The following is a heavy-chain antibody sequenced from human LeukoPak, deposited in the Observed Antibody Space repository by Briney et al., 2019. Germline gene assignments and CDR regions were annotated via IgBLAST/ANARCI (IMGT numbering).Heavy chain of an antibody. V-gene: IGHV3-15*01. CDR2: IKSKTDGGTT. CDR3: TTATSSYGDLGMGYFDY. J-gene: IGHJ4*02. Sequence: GGSLRLSCAASGFTFSNAWMSWVRQAPGKGLERVGRIKSKTDGGTTDYAAPVKGRFTISRDDSKNTLYLQMNSLKTEDTAVYYCTTATSSYGDLGMGYFDYWGQGTLVTVSS. CDR1: GFTFSNAW. D-gene: IGHD4-17*01.